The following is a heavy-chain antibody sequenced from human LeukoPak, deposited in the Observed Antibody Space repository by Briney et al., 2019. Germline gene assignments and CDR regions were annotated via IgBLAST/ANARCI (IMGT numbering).Heavy chain of an antibody. D-gene: IGHD3-22*01. J-gene: IGHJ4*02. V-gene: IGHV3-30*04. CDR2: LSYDGSNE. CDR3: ARAGTYYYDSSGYYPFDY. CDR1: GFTFSSFV. Sequence: GGSLRLSCGASGFTFSSFVMHWVRQAPGKGLEWVAILSYDGSNEYYADSVKGRFTISRDNSKNTLYLQMNSLRAADTAVYYCARAGTYYYDSSGYYPFDYWGQGTLVTVSS.